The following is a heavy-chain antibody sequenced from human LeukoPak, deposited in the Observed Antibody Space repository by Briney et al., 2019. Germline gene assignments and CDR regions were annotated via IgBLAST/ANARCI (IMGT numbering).Heavy chain of an antibody. J-gene: IGHJ4*02. D-gene: IGHD1-14*01. CDR2: ISFDGSHK. CDR3: AKDRGSTGGFDY. Sequence: GGSLRLSCAASGFTLSSYGMHWVRQAPGKGLESLAVISFDGSHKYYADSVKGRFTISRDNSKNTLYLQMNSLRAEDTAVYYCAKDRGSTGGFDYWGQGTLVTVSS. V-gene: IGHV3-30*18. CDR1: GFTLSSYG.